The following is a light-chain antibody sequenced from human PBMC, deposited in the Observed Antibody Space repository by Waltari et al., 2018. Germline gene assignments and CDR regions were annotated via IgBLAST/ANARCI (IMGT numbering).Light chain of an antibody. J-gene: IGLJ2*01. CDR2: GQD. CDR3: LSRDISSTRF. Sequence: SSELTQDPTVSVALGQTVRITCQGDSLNRYSSRWYQQRPGQAPVLVFYGQDNRPSGIPDRFSGSTSGDTATLTITGTQAEDEADYYCLSRDISSTRFFGGGTRLTV. V-gene: IGLV3-19*01. CDR1: SLNRYS.